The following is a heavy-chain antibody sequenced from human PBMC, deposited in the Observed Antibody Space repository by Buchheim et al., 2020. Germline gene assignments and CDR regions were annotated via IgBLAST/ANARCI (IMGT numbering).Heavy chain of an antibody. CDR1: GFIFSNYW. J-gene: IGHJ4*02. CDR2: INSDGSDS. V-gene: IGHV3-74*01. CDR3: ARDYYGVDY. Sequence: EVQLVESGGGLVQPGGSLRLSCAASGFIFSNYWMHWVRQAPGKGLVWVSQINSDGSDSTYADSVKGRSTISRDNAKNTLYLQMNSLRGEDTAVYYCARDYYGVDYWGQGTL. D-gene: IGHD3-10*01.